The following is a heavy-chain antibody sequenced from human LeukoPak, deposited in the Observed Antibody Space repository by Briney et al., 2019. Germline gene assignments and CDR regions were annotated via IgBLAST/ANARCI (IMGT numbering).Heavy chain of an antibody. CDR3: ATQGEHSYDSNRSGYFQH. D-gene: IGHD3-22*01. Sequence: GGSLRLSCAASGFTFSSYRMSWVRQAPGKGLEWVANINQDGSEIQYVDSVRGRFTISRDNAKNSLFLQMNSLRAEDTAVYYCATQGEHSYDSNRSGYFQHWGQGTLVTVSS. V-gene: IGHV3-7*02. CDR2: INQDGSEI. CDR1: GFTFSSYR. J-gene: IGHJ1*01.